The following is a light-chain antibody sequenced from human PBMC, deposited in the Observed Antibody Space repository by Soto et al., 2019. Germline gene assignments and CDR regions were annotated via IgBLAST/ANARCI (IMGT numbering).Light chain of an antibody. Sequence: DIQIARCPSTLFASVRDRGTRTCRASQSISTWLAWYQQKPGKAPNLLIFDASTLETGVPSRFSGSEAETEITLTISGLQRDDVATYYCRRSNSYPWTIGQGTKVDIK. J-gene: IGKJ1*01. CDR3: RRSNSYPWT. V-gene: IGKV1-5*01. CDR1: QSISTW. CDR2: DAS.